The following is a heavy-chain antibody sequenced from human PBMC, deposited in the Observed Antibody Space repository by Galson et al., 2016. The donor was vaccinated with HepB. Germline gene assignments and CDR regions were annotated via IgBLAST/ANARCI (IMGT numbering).Heavy chain of an antibody. CDR1: GDSVSSGGYY. CDR3: ARGRVETIFGEVITYSYYGMDV. D-gene: IGHD3-3*01. J-gene: IGHJ6*04. Sequence: TLSLTCTVSGDSVSSGGYYWSWIRQHPGKGLEWIGYIYYSGNTYYSPSLKSRLTMSLDTYNNRISLKLHSVTAADTAVYYCARGRVETIFGEVITYSYYGMDVWGKGTTVTVSS. CDR2: IYYSGNT. V-gene: IGHV4-31*03.